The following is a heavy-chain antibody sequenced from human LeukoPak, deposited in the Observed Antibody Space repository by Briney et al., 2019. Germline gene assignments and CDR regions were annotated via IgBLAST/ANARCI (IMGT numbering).Heavy chain of an antibody. Sequence: GGSLRLSCAASGFTFRSYATTGVRQAPGEGLGRVSPIVGCGNSPFYASSVKVRFTISRDKSKNTLYLQMNSLTAGDTALYYCAKSRRVYGSYWYYFHSWGQGSLVTVPS. CDR2: IVGCGNSP. V-gene: IGHV3-23*01. CDR1: GFTFRSYA. D-gene: IGHD2-8*02. J-gene: IGHJ4*02. CDR3: AKSRRVYGSYWYYFHS.